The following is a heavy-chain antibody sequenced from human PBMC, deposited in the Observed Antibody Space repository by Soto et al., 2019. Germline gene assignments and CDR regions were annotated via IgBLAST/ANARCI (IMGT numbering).Heavy chain of an antibody. Sequence: ASVKVSCKASGGTFSSYAISWVRQAPGQGLEWMGGIIPIFGTANYAQKFQGRVTITADESTSTAYMELSSLRSEDTAVYYCARDDCSGGSCYHYYYGMDVWGQGTTVTVSS. CDR1: GGTFSSYA. D-gene: IGHD2-15*01. V-gene: IGHV1-69*13. CDR2: IIPIFGTA. CDR3: ARDDCSGGSCYHYYYGMDV. J-gene: IGHJ6*02.